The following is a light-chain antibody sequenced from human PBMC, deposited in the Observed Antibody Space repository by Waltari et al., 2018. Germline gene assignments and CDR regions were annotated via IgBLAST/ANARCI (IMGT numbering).Light chain of an antibody. CDR1: SIALKS. CDR3: QVWDNRSHHKI. J-gene: IGLJ2*01. Sequence: SYVLTQPPSVSVAPGGTARITCGADSIALKSVHWYQQKPGQAPFLVIYYDSDRPSGIPERFSGSNSGNTATLTISRVEAGDEAAYYCQVWDNRSHHKIFGGGTKLTVL. V-gene: IGLV3-21*04. CDR2: YDS.